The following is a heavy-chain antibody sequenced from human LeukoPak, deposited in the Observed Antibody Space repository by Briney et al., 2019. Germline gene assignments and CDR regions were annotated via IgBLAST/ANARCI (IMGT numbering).Heavy chain of an antibody. CDR3: ATDPAMTTVTTVNAFDI. D-gene: IGHD4-17*01. Sequence: GGSLRLSCAASGFTFSSYAMSWVRQAPGKGLEWVSYISSSGSTIYYADSVKGRFTISRDNAKNSLYLQMNSLRAEDTAVYYCATDPAMTTVTTVNAFDIWGQGTMVTVSS. J-gene: IGHJ3*02. CDR2: ISSSGSTI. V-gene: IGHV3-48*04. CDR1: GFTFSSYA.